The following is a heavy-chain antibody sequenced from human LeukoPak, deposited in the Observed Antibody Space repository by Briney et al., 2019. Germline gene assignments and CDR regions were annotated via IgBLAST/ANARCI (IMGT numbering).Heavy chain of an antibody. J-gene: IGHJ4*02. CDR3: AKGMDYVLTFPYDY. CDR1: GFTFSSYW. V-gene: IGHV3-7*01. D-gene: IGHD2/OR15-2a*01. Sequence: GGSLRLSCAASGFTFSSYWMSWVRQAPGKGREGVANIKQDGSEKYYLDSVKGRFTISRDNAKNSLYLQMNSLRAEDTAVYYCAKGMDYVLTFPYDYWGQGTLVTVSS. CDR2: IKQDGSEK.